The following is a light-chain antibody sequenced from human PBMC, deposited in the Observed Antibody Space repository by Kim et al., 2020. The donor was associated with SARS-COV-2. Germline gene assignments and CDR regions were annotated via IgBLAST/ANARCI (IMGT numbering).Light chain of an antibody. CDR2: GAS. CDR1: QSVSNSY. J-gene: IGKJ4*01. Sequence: EIVLTQSPGTLSLSPGERATLSCRASQSVSNSYLAWYQQKPGQAPRHLIYGASSRATGIPDSFSGSGSGTDFTFSISRLEPEDFAVYYCQQYGSSPLTFGGGTKVDIK. V-gene: IGKV3-20*01. CDR3: QQYGSSPLT.